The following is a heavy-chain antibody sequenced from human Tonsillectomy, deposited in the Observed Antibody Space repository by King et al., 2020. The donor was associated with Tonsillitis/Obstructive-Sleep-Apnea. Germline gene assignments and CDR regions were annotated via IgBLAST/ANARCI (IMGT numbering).Heavy chain of an antibody. CDR2: ISSSSSYT. CDR1: GFTFSDYY. Sequence: VQLVESGGGLVKPGGSLRLSCAASGFTFSDYYMSWIRQAPGKGLEWVSYISSSSSYTNYADSVKGRFTISRDNAKNSLYLQMNSLRAEDTAVYYCARYFRVTTVTTNDYWGQGTLVTVSS. D-gene: IGHD4-17*01. CDR3: ARYFRVTTVTTNDY. V-gene: IGHV3-11*05. J-gene: IGHJ4*02.